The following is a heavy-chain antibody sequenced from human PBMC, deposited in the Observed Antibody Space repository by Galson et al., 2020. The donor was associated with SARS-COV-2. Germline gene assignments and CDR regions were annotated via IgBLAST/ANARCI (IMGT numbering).Heavy chain of an antibody. CDR1: ISSYS. CDR2: IYNSGRT. V-gene: IGHV4-59*01. D-gene: IGHD2-2*01. J-gene: IGHJ3*02. CDR3: ARVGCSSASCNGYDI. Sequence: ISSYSWTWNHQPPWKGLEWIGNIYNSGRTNYNPSLKSRVTISVDTSKKSFSLKLSSVTAAETAVYYRARVGCSSASCNGYDIWGQGTMVT.